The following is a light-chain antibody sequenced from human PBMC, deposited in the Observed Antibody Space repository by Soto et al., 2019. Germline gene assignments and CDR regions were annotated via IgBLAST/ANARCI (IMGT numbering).Light chain of an antibody. V-gene: IGKV1-5*03. J-gene: IGKJ2*01. CDR2: KAS. CDR1: QSISSW. CDR3: QQYNGYFYT. Sequence: DIQMTQSPSTLSASVGDRVTITCRASQSISSWLAWYQQKPGKAPKLLIYKASSLESGVPSRFSGSGSGTEFTLTISSLQPDDFATYYCQQYNGYFYTFGQGTKLEIK.